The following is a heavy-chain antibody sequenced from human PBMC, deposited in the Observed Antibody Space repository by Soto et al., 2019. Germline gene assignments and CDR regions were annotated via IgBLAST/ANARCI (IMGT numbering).Heavy chain of an antibody. CDR2: INAGNGNT. Sequence: ASVKVSGKASGYTFTSYAMHCVRRAPGQMLEWMGWINAGNGNTNYSQKFQGRVTITRDTSASTAYMELSSLRSEETAVYYCARDFLGYCSGSSCYSGATYYYYYGMDVWGQGTTVTVSS. J-gene: IGHJ6*02. CDR1: GYTFTSYA. CDR3: ARDFLGYCSGSSCYSGATYYYYYGMDV. D-gene: IGHD2-15*01. V-gene: IGHV1-3*01.